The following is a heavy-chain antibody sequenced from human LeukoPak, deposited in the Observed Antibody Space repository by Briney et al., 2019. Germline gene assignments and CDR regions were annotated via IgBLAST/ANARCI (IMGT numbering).Heavy chain of an antibody. CDR2: INPNSGGT. J-gene: IGHJ6*02. V-gene: IGHV1-2*02. CDR1: GYTFTGYY. CDR3: ARDTPVRFLEWSTTNEYYYYHYGMDV. Sequence: ASVKVSCKASGYTFTGYYMHWVRQAPGQGLEWMGWINPNSGGTNYAQKFQGRVTMTRDTSISTAYMELSRLRSDDTAVYYCARDTPVRFLEWSTTNEYYYYHYGMDVWGQGTTVTVSS. D-gene: IGHD3-3*01.